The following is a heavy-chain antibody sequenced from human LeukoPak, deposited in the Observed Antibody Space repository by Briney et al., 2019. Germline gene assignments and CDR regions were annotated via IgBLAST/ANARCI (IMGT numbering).Heavy chain of an antibody. CDR2: ITKNSDYM. J-gene: IGHJ4*02. D-gene: IGHD6-6*01. CDR3: VREIAARPGYYFDL. V-gene: IGHV3-21*01. Sequence: GGSLKLSCAASGFTFSSYSMYWVRQAPGKGLEWVSSITKNSDYMYNADSVKGRFTISRDNANNSLFLQMNSLRAEDTAVYYCVREIAARPGYYFDLWGQGTLVTVSS. CDR1: GFTFSSYS.